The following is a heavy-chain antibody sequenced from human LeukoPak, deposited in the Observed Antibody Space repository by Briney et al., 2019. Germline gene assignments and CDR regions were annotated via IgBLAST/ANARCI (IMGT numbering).Heavy chain of an antibody. V-gene: IGHV3-21*04. CDR1: GFTFSSYS. Sequence: GGSLRLSCAASGFTFSSYSMNWVRQAPGKGLEWVSSISSSSSYIYYADSVRGRFTISRDNSRNTLCLQMNSLRAEDTAVYYCAKDDRWLQFCCWGQGTLVTVSA. CDR3: AKDDRWLQFCC. J-gene: IGHJ4*02. CDR2: ISSSSSYI. D-gene: IGHD5-24*01.